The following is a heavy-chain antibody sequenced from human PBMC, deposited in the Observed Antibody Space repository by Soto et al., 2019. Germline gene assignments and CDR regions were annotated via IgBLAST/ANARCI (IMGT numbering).Heavy chain of an antibody. V-gene: IGHV1-69*08. Sequence: QVQLVQSGAEVKKPGSSVKVSCKASGGIFSSYTLSWVRQAPGQGLEWMGRIIPVLDIANYAQKFQGRVTITADKSTSTVYMELSGLRSEDTAVYYCARDHRPGPVIVPAAMLPSGNGLDVWGQGTTVTVSS. CDR2: IIPVLDIA. CDR3: ARDHRPGPVIVPAAMLPSGNGLDV. D-gene: IGHD2-2*01. J-gene: IGHJ6*02. CDR1: GGIFSSYT.